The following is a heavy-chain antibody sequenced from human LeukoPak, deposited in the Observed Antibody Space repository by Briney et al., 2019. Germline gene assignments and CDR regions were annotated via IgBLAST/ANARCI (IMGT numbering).Heavy chain of an antibody. CDR1: GFTFSAYW. J-gene: IGHJ4*02. CDR2: ISSSSSTI. D-gene: IGHD3-22*01. V-gene: IGHV3-48*04. Sequence: GGSLRLSCAASGFTFSAYWMTWVRQAPGKGLEWVSYISSSSSTIYYADSVKGRFTISRDNAKNSLYLQMNSLRAEDTAVYYCARGSGYYFYWGQGTLVTVSS. CDR3: ARGSGYYFY.